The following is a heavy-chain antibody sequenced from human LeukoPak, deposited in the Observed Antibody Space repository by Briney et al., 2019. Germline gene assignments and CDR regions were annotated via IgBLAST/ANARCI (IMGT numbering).Heavy chain of an antibody. Sequence: SETLSLTCTASGGSISSYYWNWIRQPAGKGLEWIGRVYTSGNINYNPSLKRRVTISLDKSKNQFSLKLSSVTAADTAVYYCAGTTIEWGLFDYWGQGTLVTVSS. CDR2: VYTSGNI. CDR1: GGSISSYY. V-gene: IGHV4-4*07. J-gene: IGHJ4*02. CDR3: AGTTIEWGLFDY. D-gene: IGHD1-1*01.